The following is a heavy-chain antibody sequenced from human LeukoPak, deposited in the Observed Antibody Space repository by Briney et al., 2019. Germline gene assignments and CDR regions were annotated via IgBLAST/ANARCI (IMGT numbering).Heavy chain of an antibody. J-gene: IGHJ4*02. CDR2: IYYSGST. D-gene: IGHD6-13*01. CDR1: GGSISSGSYY. V-gene: IGHV4-61*01. CDR3: ATSPHESSSWYHKGGGYFDY. Sequence: PSQTLSLTCTVSGGSISSGSYYWRWIRQPPGKGLEWIGYIYYSGSTNYNPSLKSRVTISVDTSKNQFSLKLSSVTAADTAVYYCATSPHESSSWYHKGGGYFDYWGQGTLVTVSS.